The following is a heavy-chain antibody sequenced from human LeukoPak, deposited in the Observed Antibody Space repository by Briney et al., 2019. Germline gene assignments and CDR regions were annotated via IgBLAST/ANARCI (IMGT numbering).Heavy chain of an antibody. D-gene: IGHD4-11*01. Sequence: SVKVSCKASGGTFSSYAISWVRQAPGQGLEWMGGIIPIFGTANYAQKFQGRVTITTDESTSTAYMELSSLRSEDTAVYYCARAFFGDYSNYYFDYWGQGTLVTVPS. J-gene: IGHJ4*02. CDR1: GGTFSSYA. V-gene: IGHV1-69*05. CDR2: IIPIFGTA. CDR3: ARAFFGDYSNYYFDY.